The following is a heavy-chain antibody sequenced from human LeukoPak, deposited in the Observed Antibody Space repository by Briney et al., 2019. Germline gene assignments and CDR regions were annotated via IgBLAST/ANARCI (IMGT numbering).Heavy chain of an antibody. CDR1: GGSISSYY. D-gene: IGHD1-1*01. CDR3: ARGNWLAAAFDI. J-gene: IGHJ3*02. V-gene: IGHV4-59*01. Sequence: SETLSLTCTVSGGSISSYYWSWIRQPPGKGLGWIGYIYYSGSTNYNPSLKSRVTISVDTSKNQFSLKLSSVTAADTAVYYCARGNWLAAAFDIWGQGTMVTVSS. CDR2: IYYSGST.